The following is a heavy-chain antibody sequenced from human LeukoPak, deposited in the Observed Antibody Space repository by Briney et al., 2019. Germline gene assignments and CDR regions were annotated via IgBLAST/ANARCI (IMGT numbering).Heavy chain of an antibody. J-gene: IGHJ4*02. Sequence: GGSLRLPCAASGFSFSTYAMTWVRQAPGRGLEWVSAIDWTSHYIFYRDSVQGRFTTSRDNSRATLFLQMNSLTAEDSAVYYCAKNFAPGNAFYDFWGQGVLVTVSS. D-gene: IGHD1-1*01. CDR1: GFSFSTYA. CDR2: IDWTSHYI. CDR3: AKNFAPGNAFYDF. V-gene: IGHV3-23*01.